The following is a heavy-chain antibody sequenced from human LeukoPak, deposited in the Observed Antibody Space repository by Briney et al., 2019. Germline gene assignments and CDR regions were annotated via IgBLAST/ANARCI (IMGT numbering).Heavy chain of an antibody. J-gene: IGHJ4*02. V-gene: IGHV1-69*13. Sequence: SVKVSCKASGGTFSSYAISWVRQAPGQGLEWMGGIIPIFGTANHAQKFQGRVTITADESTSTAYMELSSLRSEDTAVYYCARVEEYYDILTGYVYWGQGTLVTVSS. CDR3: ARVEEYYDILTGYVY. D-gene: IGHD3-9*01. CDR2: IIPIFGTA. CDR1: GGTFSSYA.